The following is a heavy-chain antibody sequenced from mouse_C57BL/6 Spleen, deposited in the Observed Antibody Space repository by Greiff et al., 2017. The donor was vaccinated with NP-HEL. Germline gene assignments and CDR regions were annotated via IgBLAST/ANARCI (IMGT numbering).Heavy chain of an antibody. D-gene: IGHD3-2*02. CDR3: TREGTAQATYAMDY. Sequence: DVHLVESGEGLVKPGGSLKLSCAASGFTFSSYAMSWVRQTPEKRLEWVAYISSGGDYIYYADTVKGRFTISRDNARNTLYLQMSSLKSEDTAMYYCTREGTAQATYAMDYWGQGTSVTVSS. CDR1: GFTFSSYA. CDR2: ISSGGDYI. V-gene: IGHV5-9-1*02. J-gene: IGHJ4*01.